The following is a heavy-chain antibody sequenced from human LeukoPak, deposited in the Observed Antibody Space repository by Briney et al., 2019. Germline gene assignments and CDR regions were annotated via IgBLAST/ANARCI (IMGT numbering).Heavy chain of an antibody. Sequence: QPGRSLRLSCAASGFTFSSYGMHWVRQAPGKGLEWVAVISYDGSNKYYADSVKGRFTISRDNSKNTLYLQMNSLRVEDTAIYYCARGRSGFYFDYWGQGTLVTVSS. J-gene: IGHJ4*02. CDR1: GFTFSSYG. CDR2: ISYDGSNK. D-gene: IGHD3-22*01. V-gene: IGHV3-30*03. CDR3: ARGRSGFYFDY.